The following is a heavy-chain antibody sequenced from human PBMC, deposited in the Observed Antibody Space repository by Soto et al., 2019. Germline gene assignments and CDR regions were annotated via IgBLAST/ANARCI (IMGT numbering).Heavy chain of an antibody. CDR3: AKFAMVTHYFDY. J-gene: IGHJ4*02. Sequence: ASVKVSCKASGYTFTSYAMHWVRQAPGQRLEWMGWINAGNGNTKYSQKFQGRVTITRDTSASTAYMELSSLRSEDTAVYYCAKFAMVTHYFDYWGQGTLVTVSS. V-gene: IGHV1-3*01. CDR2: INAGNGNT. D-gene: IGHD5-18*01. CDR1: GYTFTSYA.